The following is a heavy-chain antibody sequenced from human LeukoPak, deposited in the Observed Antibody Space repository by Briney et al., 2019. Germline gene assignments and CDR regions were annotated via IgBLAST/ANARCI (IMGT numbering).Heavy chain of an antibody. Sequence: PGGSLRLSCAASGFTFSSYAMSWVRQAPGKGLEWVSSISGGAASTDYVDSVKGRFTISRDNSKNTLYLQMNSLRAEDTAVYYCAKERGLRGYSYGPYYFDYWGQGTLVTVSS. CDR3: AKERGLRGYSYGPYYFDY. V-gene: IGHV3-23*01. J-gene: IGHJ4*02. D-gene: IGHD5-18*01. CDR1: GFTFSSYA. CDR2: ISGGAAST.